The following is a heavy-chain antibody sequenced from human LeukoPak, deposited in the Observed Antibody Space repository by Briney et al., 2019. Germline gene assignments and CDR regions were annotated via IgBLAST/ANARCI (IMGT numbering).Heavy chain of an antibody. CDR2: IYTSGST. V-gene: IGHV4-59*10. D-gene: IGHD1-26*01. J-gene: IGHJ4*02. CDR1: GGSFSSYY. Sequence: SETLSLTCAVYGGSFSSYYWSWIRQPAGKGLEWIGRIYTSGSTNYNPSLKSRVTMSVDTSKNQFSLKLSSVTAADTAVYYCASGWDYYFDYWGQGTLVTVSS. CDR3: ASGWDYYFDY.